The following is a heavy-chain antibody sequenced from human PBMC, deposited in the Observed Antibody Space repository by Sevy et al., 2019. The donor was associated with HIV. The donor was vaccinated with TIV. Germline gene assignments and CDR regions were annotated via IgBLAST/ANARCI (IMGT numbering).Heavy chain of an antibody. Sequence: GGSLRLSCAASGFTFSSYAMHWVRQAPGKGLEWVALISYDGSNKYYADSVKGRFTISRDNSKNTLYLQMNSLRAEDTAVYYCARESQMDCSGGSCYWGAFDIWGQGTMVTVSS. CDR3: ARESQMDCSGGSCYWGAFDI. V-gene: IGHV3-30*04. J-gene: IGHJ3*02. CDR1: GFTFSSYA. D-gene: IGHD2-15*01. CDR2: ISYDGSNK.